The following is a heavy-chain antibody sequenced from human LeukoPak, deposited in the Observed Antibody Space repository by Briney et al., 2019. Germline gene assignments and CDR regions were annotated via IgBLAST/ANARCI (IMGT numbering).Heavy chain of an antibody. CDR1: GGTFSSYA. CDR2: IIPILGTA. CDR3: ARDAGGYDFWSVFDP. J-gene: IGHJ5*02. V-gene: IGHV1-69*05. Sequence: ASVKVSCKASGGTFSSYAISWVRQAPGQGLEWMGGIIPILGTANYAQKFQGRVTITTDESTSTAYMELSSLRSEDTAVYYYARDAGGYDFWSVFDPWGQGTLVTVSS. D-gene: IGHD3-3*01.